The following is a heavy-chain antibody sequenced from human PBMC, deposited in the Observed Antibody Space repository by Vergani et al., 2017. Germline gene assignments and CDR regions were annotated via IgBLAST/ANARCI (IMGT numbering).Heavy chain of an antibody. CDR1: GGSISSSSYY. D-gene: IGHD2-2*01. CDR3: ARAPLVVVPAAMLYWFDP. J-gene: IGHJ5*02. Sequence: QVQLQESGPGLVKPSETLSLTCTVSGGSISSSSYYWGWIRQPPGKGLEWIGSIYYSGSTYYNPSLKSRVTISVDTSKNQFSLKLSSVTAADTAVYYCARAPLVVVPAAMLYWFDPWGQGTLVTVSS. CDR2: IYYSGST. V-gene: IGHV4-39*07.